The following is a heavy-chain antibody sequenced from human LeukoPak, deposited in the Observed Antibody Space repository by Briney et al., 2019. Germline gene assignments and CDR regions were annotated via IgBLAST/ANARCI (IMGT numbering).Heavy chain of an antibody. J-gene: IGHJ3*02. V-gene: IGHV4-59*01. CDR1: GGSISSYY. CDR3: ARETRLQSGSYSNDAFDI. D-gene: IGHD1-26*01. CDR2: ISYSGST. Sequence: SETLSLTCTVSGGSISSYYWSWIRQPPGKGLEWIGYISYSGSTDYNPSLKSRVTISLDTPKNQFSLTLSSVTGADTVVYYCARETRLQSGSYSNDAFDIWGQGTMVTVSS.